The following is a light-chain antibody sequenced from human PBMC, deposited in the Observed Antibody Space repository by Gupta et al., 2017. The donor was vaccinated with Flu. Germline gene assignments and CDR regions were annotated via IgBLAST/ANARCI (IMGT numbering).Light chain of an antibody. CDR1: GTVSNY. Sequence: IVLTQSPATLSLSPGERATLSCRASGTVSNYLAWYQQKPGQAPRLLIYEASYRATGVPPRFSGSGSGTDFSLTISSLEPEDFAVYYWQQRTNWLLTFGGGTTVEV. CDR2: EAS. CDR3: QQRTNWLLT. J-gene: IGKJ4*01. V-gene: IGKV3-11*01.